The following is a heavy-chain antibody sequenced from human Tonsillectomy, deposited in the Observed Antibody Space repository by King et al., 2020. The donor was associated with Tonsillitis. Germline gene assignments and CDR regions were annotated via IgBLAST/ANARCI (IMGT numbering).Heavy chain of an antibody. J-gene: IGHJ4*02. Sequence: QLVQSGAEVKKPGESLKISCKGSAYRFSSYWIGWVRQMPGKGLEWMGIIYPGDSDTRYSPSFQGQVTISADKSISTTYLQWSSVKASDTAMYYCARGFRLSDSSVYTHWGQGTLVTVSS. V-gene: IGHV5-51*01. CDR2: IYPGDSDT. D-gene: IGHD3-22*01. CDR3: ARGFRLSDSSVYTH. CDR1: AYRFSSYW.